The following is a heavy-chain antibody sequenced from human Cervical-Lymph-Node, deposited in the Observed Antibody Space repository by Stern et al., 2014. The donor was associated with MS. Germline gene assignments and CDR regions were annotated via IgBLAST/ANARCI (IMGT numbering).Heavy chain of an antibody. CDR2: VSGNGKPI. Sequence: QVQLVESGAGVIKPGGSLKLSCAASGFSFSDFGMSWVRQAPGRGLEWVSYVSGNGKPIIYSDSVKARFTISRDNAKMSLYLKMNSLTVEDSAVYFCAAGRTFDPWGPGTLVSVSS. CDR1: GFSFSDFG. D-gene: IGHD1-26*01. J-gene: IGHJ5*01. V-gene: IGHV3-11*01. CDR3: AAGRTFDP.